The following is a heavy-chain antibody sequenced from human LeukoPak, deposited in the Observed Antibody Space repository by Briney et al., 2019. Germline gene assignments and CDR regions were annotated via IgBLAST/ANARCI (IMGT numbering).Heavy chain of an antibody. D-gene: IGHD5-18*01. CDR2: IRYDGSNK. Sequence: GGSLLLFCAASGFTFSSYGMLWVRRAPAKGLEGVAFIRYDGSNKYYADSVKGRFTISRDNSKNTLYPQMNSLRAEDTAVYYCAKERDTAMVTIDYWGQGTLVTVSS. CDR1: GFTFSSYG. V-gene: IGHV3-30*02. CDR3: AKERDTAMVTIDY. J-gene: IGHJ4*02.